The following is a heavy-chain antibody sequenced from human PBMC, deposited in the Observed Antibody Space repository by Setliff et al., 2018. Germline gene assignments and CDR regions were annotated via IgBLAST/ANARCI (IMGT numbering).Heavy chain of an antibody. CDR3: ASRTTGPGGWFDY. CDR1: GGSVSSTSYY. D-gene: IGHD1-1*01. J-gene: IGHJ5*01. CDR2: IYYTGTT. V-gene: IGHV4-39*01. Sequence: PSETLSLTCTVPGGSVSSTSYYWGWIRQPPGKGLEWIGTIYYTGTTYYSPSLKSRVTISVDTSKNQFSLRLTSVTAADTAIYYCASRTTGPGGWFDYWGQGALVTSPQ.